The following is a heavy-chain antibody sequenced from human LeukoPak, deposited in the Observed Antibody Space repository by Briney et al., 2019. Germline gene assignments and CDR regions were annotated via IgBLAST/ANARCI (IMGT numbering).Heavy chain of an antibody. CDR2: INHSGST. D-gene: IGHD3-22*01. CDR1: GGSFSGYY. J-gene: IGHJ4*02. Sequence: PSETLSLTCAVYGGSFSGYYWSWIRQPPGKGLEWIGEINHSGSTNYNPSLKSRVTISVDTSKNQFSLKLSSVTAADTAVYYCARRGDYDSSGYYLDYWGQGTLVNVSS. V-gene: IGHV4-34*01. CDR3: ARRGDYDSSGYYLDY.